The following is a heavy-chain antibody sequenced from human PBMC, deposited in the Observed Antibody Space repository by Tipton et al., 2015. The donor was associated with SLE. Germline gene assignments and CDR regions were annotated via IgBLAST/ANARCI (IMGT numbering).Heavy chain of an antibody. CDR2: SYYSGSI. D-gene: IGHD6-6*01. CDR3: ALSFGSSSPLDY. Sequence: TLSLTCTVSGGSISSYYWSWIRQPPGKGLEWIGYSYYSGSITYNPSLKSRVTISVDTSKNQFSLKLTSVNTADTAVYYCALSFGSSSPLDYWGQGTLVTVSS. V-gene: IGHV4-59*07. J-gene: IGHJ4*02. CDR1: GGSISSYY.